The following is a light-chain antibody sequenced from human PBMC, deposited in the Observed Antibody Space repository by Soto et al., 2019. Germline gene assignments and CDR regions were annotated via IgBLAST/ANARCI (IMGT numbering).Light chain of an antibody. CDR3: PQSYSTPLT. Sequence: DIQMTQSPSSLSASVGDRVTITCRASQSISSYLNWYQQKPGEAPKLLIYAASSLQSGVPSRFSGSGSGTDFTLTISSLQPEDFATYYCPQSYSTPLTFGGGTKVEIK. J-gene: IGKJ4*01. V-gene: IGKV1-39*01. CDR2: AAS. CDR1: QSISSY.